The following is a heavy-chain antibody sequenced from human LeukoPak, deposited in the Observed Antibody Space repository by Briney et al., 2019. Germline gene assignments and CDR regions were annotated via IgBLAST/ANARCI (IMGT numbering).Heavy chain of an antibody. CDR3: ARAYCSGGSCYSRASYYYGMDV. CDR1: GGSISSGDYY. J-gene: IGHJ6*02. V-gene: IGHV4-30-4*01. CDR2: IYYSGST. Sequence: SQTLSLTCTVSGGSISSGDYYWSWIRQPPGKGLEWIGYIYYSGSTYYNPSLKSRVTISVDTSKNQFSLKLSSVTAADTAVYYCARAYCSGGSCYSRASYYYGMDVWGQGTTVTVSS. D-gene: IGHD2-15*01.